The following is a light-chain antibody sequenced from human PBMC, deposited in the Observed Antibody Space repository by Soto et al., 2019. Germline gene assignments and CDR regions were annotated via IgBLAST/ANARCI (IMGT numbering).Light chain of an antibody. CDR1: QSISSY. V-gene: IGKV1-39*01. J-gene: IGKJ5*01. CDR3: QQSFSVPIT. CDR2: AAS. Sequence: DIQMTQSPSSLSASVGDRVTITFRASQSISSYLNWYQRKPGKAPERLIYAASTLQSGLPSRFSGSGSGTDFTLTIISLQPEDFATYYCQQSFSVPITFGQGTRLEIK.